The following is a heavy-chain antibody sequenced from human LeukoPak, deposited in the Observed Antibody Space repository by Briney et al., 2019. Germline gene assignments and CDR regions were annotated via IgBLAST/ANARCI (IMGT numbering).Heavy chain of an antibody. V-gene: IGHV1-46*01. CDR1: GYTFTSYY. CDR3: ARAIRLIAYYDFWSGSFDAFDI. CDR2: INPSGGST. J-gene: IGHJ3*02. Sequence: ASVKVSCKASGYTFTSYYMHWVRQAPGQGLEWMGIINPSGGSTSYAQKFQGRVTMTRDTSTSTVYMELSSLRSEDTAVYYCARAIRLIAYYDFWSGSFDAFDIWGQGTMVTVSS. D-gene: IGHD3-3*01.